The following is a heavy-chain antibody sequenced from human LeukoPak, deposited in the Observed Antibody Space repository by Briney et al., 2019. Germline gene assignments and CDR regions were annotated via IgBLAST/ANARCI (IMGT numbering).Heavy chain of an antibody. Sequence: GGSLRLSCAASGFTFSSYAMHWVRQAPGKGLEWVAVISYDGSNKYYADSVKGRFTISRDNSRNTLHLQMSSLRAEDTAVYSCAKASLRYFDWFSDYWGQGTLVTVSS. CDR1: GFTFSSYA. CDR3: AKASLRYFDWFSDY. J-gene: IGHJ4*02. V-gene: IGHV3-30*04. CDR2: ISYDGSNK. D-gene: IGHD3-9*01.